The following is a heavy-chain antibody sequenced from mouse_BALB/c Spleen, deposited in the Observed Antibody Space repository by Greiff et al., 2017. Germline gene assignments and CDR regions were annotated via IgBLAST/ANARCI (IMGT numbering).Heavy chain of an antibody. Sequence: EVQLVESGGGLVKPGGSLKLSCAASGFTFSSYAMSWVRQTPEKRLEWVASISSGGSTYYPDSVKGRFTISRDNARNILYLQMSSLRSEDTAMYYCARGFYDYDFWFAYWGQGTLVTVSA. CDR3: ARGFYDYDFWFAY. CDR1: GFTFSSYA. J-gene: IGHJ3*01. CDR2: ISSGGST. V-gene: IGHV5-6-5*01. D-gene: IGHD2-4*01.